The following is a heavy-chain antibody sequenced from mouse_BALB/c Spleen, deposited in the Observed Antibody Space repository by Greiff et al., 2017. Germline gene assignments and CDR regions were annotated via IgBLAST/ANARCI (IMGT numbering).Heavy chain of an antibody. D-gene: IGHD2-1*01. Sequence: QVQLKESGPGLVQPSQSLSITCTVSGFSLTSYGVHWVRQSPGKGLEWLGVIWSGGSTDYNAAFISRLSISKDNSKSQVFFKMNSLQANDTAIYYCARGNYGNSGFAYWGQGTLVTVSA. CDR1: GFSLTSYG. J-gene: IGHJ3*01. CDR3: ARGNYGNSGFAY. CDR2: IWSGGST. V-gene: IGHV2-2*02.